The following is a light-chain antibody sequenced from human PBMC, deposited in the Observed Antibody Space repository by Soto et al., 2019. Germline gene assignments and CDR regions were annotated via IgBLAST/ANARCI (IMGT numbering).Light chain of an antibody. CDR2: DVS. J-gene: IGLJ1*01. CDR1: SSDVGGYNY. Sequence: QSALTQPASVSGSPGQSITISCTGTSSDVGGYNYVSWYQQHPGKAPKLMIYDVSNRPSGVSNRFSGSKSGNTASLTISGLLAEDEADYYCSSYTSSSIHYVFGTGTKLTVL. CDR3: SSYTSSSIHYV. V-gene: IGLV2-14*01.